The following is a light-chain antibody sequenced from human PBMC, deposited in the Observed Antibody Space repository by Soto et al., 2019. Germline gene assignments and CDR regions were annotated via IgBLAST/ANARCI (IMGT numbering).Light chain of an antibody. J-gene: IGKJ3*01. CDR2: DAS. Sequence: EIVMTQSPATLSVSPGERATLSCRASESVSRNLAWYQQKPGQAPRLLIYDASTRATGIPDRFSGGGAGTAFSPTINSLLSEDFVVYYCHQYSSRPPITFGHGTPVDMK. V-gene: IGKV3-15*01. CDR1: ESVSRN. CDR3: HQYSSRPPIT.